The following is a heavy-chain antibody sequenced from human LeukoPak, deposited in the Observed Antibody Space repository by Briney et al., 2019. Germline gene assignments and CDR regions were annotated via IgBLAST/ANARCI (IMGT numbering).Heavy chain of an antibody. CDR3: AKEEWLLAVYFDY. J-gene: IGHJ4*02. CDR1: EFTFSSYW. CDR2: IKQDGSEK. D-gene: IGHD3-3*01. Sequence: GGSLRLSCAASEFTFSSYWMSWVRQAPGKGLEWVANIKQDGSEKYYVDSVKGRFTISRDNAKNSLYLQMNSLRAEDTAVYYCAKEEWLLAVYFDYWGQGTLVTVSS. V-gene: IGHV3-7*03.